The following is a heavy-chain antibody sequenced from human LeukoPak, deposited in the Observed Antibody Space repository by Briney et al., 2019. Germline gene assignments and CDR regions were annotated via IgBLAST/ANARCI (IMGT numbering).Heavy chain of an antibody. J-gene: IGHJ4*02. V-gene: IGHV3-7*05. Sequence: GGSLRLSCAASGFTFSDYRMTWVRQAPGKGLEWVANINQDGSEKYYVDSVEGRFTISRDNAKNSLYLQLNSLRAEDTAVYYCARMTGGLWDYWGQGTLVTVSS. CDR2: INQDGSEK. CDR1: GFTFSDYR. D-gene: IGHD2-15*01. CDR3: ARMTGGLWDY.